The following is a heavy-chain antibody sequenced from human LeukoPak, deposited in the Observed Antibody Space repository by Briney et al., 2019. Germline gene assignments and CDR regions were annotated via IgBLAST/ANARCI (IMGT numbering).Heavy chain of an antibody. V-gene: IGHV1-18*01. CDR3: ARAGGWAREDYKGDAFHI. J-gene: IGHJ3*02. CDR1: GYTFTNYG. CDR2: ISTYNGNS. D-gene: IGHD6-19*01. Sequence: ASVKVSCKASGYTFTNYGVSWVRQAPGQGLEWMGGISTYNGNSNYAQKLQDRVTMTTDTSTTTAYMDLRSLRSDDTAVYYCARAGGWAREDYKGDAFHIWGQGTMVTVSS.